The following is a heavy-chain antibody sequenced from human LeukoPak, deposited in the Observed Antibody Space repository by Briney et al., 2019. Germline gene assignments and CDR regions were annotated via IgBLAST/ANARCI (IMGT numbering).Heavy chain of an antibody. CDR2: IKQDGSEK. Sequence: GGSLRLSCAASGFTFSSYWMSWVRQAPGKGLGWVASIKQDGSEKYYVDSVKGRFTISRDNAKNSLYLQMNSLRAEDTAVYYCARGLGAAHVDYWGQGTLVTVSS. D-gene: IGHD1-26*01. V-gene: IGHV3-7*04. CDR3: ARGLGAAHVDY. J-gene: IGHJ4*02. CDR1: GFTFSSYW.